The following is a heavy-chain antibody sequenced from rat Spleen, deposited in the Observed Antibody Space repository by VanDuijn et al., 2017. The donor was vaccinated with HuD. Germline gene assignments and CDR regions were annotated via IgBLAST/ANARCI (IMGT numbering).Heavy chain of an antibody. CDR3: ARGTTGIAGYFDY. J-gene: IGHJ2*01. CDR2: ISTGGGNT. Sequence: EVQLVESGGGLVQPGRSLKLSCAASGFTFSNFGMHWIRQAPTKGLEWVASISTGGGNTYYRDSVKGRFTISRDNAKSTLYLQMDSLRSEDTATYYCARGTTGIAGYFDYWGQGVMVTVSS. V-gene: IGHV5-19*01. D-gene: IGHD1-9*01. CDR1: GFTFSNFG.